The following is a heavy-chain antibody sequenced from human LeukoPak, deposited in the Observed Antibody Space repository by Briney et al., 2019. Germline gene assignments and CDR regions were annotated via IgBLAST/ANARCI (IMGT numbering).Heavy chain of an antibody. CDR3: ARGADGAFDY. Sequence: PGGPLRLSCAAPGFPFRNYWMNWVGQAPGKGLEWVANIKQGGGETYNVDSVKGRFSISRDNAKNSLYLQMNSLRAEDTAVYYCARGADGAFDYWGQGIVVTVSP. J-gene: IGHJ4*02. CDR1: GFPFRNYW. V-gene: IGHV3-7*01. CDR2: IKQGGGET. D-gene: IGHD5-24*01.